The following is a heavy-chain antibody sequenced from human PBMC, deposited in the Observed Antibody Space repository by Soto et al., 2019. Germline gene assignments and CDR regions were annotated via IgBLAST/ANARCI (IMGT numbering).Heavy chain of an antibody. Sequence: GGSLRLSCAASGFTFSNYAMGWVRQAPGKGLEWVSTIDSAAVGTDYADSVKGRFTISRDNSKNTLYLQMNSLRAEDTAVYYCAKDANVLRFLEWPGTTTSWFDPWGQGTLVTVSS. J-gene: IGHJ5*02. CDR1: GFTFSNYA. D-gene: IGHD3-3*01. CDR3: AKDANVLRFLEWPGTTTSWFDP. CDR2: IDSAAVGT. V-gene: IGHV3-23*01.